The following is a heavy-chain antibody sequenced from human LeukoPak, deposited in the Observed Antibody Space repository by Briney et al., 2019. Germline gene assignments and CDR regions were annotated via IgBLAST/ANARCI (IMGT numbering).Heavy chain of an antibody. D-gene: IGHD1-26*01. J-gene: IGHJ4*02. CDR3: ARRRSGSQGIRYYFDY. V-gene: IGHV4-39*01. Sequence: PSETLSLTCTVSGGSISSSSYYWGWIRQPPGKGLEWIGSIYYSGSTYYNPSLKSRVTISVDTSKNQFSLKLSSVTAADTAVYYCARRRSGSQGIRYYFDYWGQGTLVTVSS. CDR2: IYYSGST. CDR1: GGSISSSSYY.